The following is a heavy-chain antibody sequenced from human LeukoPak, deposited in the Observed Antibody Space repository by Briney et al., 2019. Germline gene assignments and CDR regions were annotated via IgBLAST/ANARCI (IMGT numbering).Heavy chain of an antibody. Sequence: GASVKVSCKASGHTFTSYGISWVQQAPGQGLEWMGWISANNGNTNYPQKLQGRVTMTTDTSTSTAYMELRSLRSDDTAVYYCARDTVTTSEYYYYGMDVWGQGTTVTVSS. CDR2: ISANNGNT. CDR1: GHTFTSYG. D-gene: IGHD4-17*01. CDR3: ARDTVTTSEYYYYGMDV. V-gene: IGHV1-18*01. J-gene: IGHJ6*02.